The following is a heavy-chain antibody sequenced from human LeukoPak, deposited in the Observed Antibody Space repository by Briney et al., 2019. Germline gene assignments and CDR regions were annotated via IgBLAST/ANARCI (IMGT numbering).Heavy chain of an antibody. Sequence: PGGSLRLSCAGSGFTFSSYALSWVRQAPGKGLEWVSAISGGGDTYYGDSVKGRFTISRDSSKNTLYLQVNSLRAEDTAVYYCTKDPGYSRSLDHWGQGTLVTVSS. J-gene: IGHJ5*02. D-gene: IGHD6-13*01. CDR1: GFTFSSYA. CDR3: TKDPGYSRSLDH. CDR2: ISGGGDT. V-gene: IGHV3-23*01.